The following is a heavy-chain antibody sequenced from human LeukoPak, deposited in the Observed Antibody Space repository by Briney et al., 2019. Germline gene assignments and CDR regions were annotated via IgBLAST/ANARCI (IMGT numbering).Heavy chain of an antibody. Sequence: GGSLRLSCAASGFTFSRYAMNWVRQAPGTGLEWVSTVDTSGSSAYYADSVKGRFTTSRDNSKNTVYLQMNNLRAEDTAIYYCGGDYWGQGTLVTV. CDR3: GGDY. J-gene: IGHJ4*02. V-gene: IGHV3-23*05. CDR1: GFTFSRYA. CDR2: VDTSGSSA.